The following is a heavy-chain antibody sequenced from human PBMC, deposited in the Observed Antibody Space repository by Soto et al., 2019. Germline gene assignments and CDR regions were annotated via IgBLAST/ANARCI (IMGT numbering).Heavy chain of an antibody. Sequence: QVQLQQWGAGLLKPSETLSLTCAVYGGSFSGYYWSWIRQPPGKGLEWIGEINHSGSTNYNPSLKRRVTISVDTSKHQFSLKLSSVTAADTAVYYCARRSAGGPWGQGTLVTVSS. J-gene: IGHJ5*02. V-gene: IGHV4-34*01. CDR2: INHSGST. CDR3: ARRSAGGP. D-gene: IGHD3-16*01. CDR1: GGSFSGYY.